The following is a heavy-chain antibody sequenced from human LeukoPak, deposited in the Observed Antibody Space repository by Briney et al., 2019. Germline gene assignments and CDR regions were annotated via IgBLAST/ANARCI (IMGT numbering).Heavy chain of an antibody. CDR3: ARDGLRGPGGYYMDL. V-gene: IGHV3-48*03. Sequence: GGSLRLSCAASGFTFSSYEMNWVRQAPGKGLEWVSYISSSGSTIYYADSVKGRFTISRDNAKNSLYLQMNSLRAEDTAVYYCARDGLRGPGGYYMDLWGKGTTVTVSS. D-gene: IGHD2-2*01. CDR1: GFTFSSYE. J-gene: IGHJ6*03. CDR2: ISSSGSTI.